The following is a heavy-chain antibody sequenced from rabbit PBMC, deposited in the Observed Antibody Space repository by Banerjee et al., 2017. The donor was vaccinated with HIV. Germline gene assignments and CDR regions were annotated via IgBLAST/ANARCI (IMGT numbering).Heavy chain of an antibody. Sequence: QSLEESGGDLVKPGASLTLTCTASGFSFSSSYYMCWVRQAPGKGLEWIACIYAGSSGGTYYASWAKGRFTISKTSSTTVTLQMTGLTAADTATYFCARGGYGGYGGTNLWGPGTLVTVS. CDR2: IYAGSSGGT. V-gene: IGHV1S40*01. J-gene: IGHJ4*01. CDR1: GFSFSSSYY. CDR3: ARGGYGGYGGTNL. D-gene: IGHD4-2*01.